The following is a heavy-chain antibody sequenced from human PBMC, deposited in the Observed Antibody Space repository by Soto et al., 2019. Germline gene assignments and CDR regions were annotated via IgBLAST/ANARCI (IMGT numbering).Heavy chain of an antibody. Sequence: QLQLQESGPGLVKPSETLSLTCTVSGGSISSSSYYWGWIRQPQGQGLEWIGSIYYRGSTYYNPSLKSRVSISVDTYNDQFSRKLSSVTAADSAVYYCARRGGLWFGESSIQGDWFDPWGQGTLVTVSS. CDR1: GGSISSSSYY. V-gene: IGHV4-39*01. CDR3: ARRGGLWFGESSIQGDWFDP. D-gene: IGHD3-10*01. J-gene: IGHJ5*02. CDR2: IYYRGST.